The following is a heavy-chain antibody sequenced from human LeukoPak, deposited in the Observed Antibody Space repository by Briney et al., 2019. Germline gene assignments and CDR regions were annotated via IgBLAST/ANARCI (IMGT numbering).Heavy chain of an antibody. J-gene: IGHJ4*02. D-gene: IGHD3-10*01. V-gene: IGHV4-59*08. CDR1: GGSMYSHY. CDR3: ARLPSGTLNPPYDY. Sequence: SETLSFTCTVSGGSMYSHYWSWIRQPPGKGLESIGYIYYSGATIYNPSLKSRVTISIDMSKNQFSLMLTSVTAADTAVYYCARLPSGTLNPPYDYWGQGSLVTVSS. CDR2: IYYSGAT.